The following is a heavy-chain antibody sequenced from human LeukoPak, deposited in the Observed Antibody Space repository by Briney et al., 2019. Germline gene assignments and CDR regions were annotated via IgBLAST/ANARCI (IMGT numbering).Heavy chain of an antibody. D-gene: IGHD3-10*01. CDR1: GFTFSSYA. CDR2: ISGSGHNT. V-gene: IGHV3-23*01. Sequence: GGSLRLSCAASGFTFSSYAMTWVRQAPGKGLEWVSPISGSGHNTYYADSVKGRFTISRDNSKNTVYLQMNSLRAEDTALYYCAKWREGTMVYFDYWGQGTLVTVSS. CDR3: AKWREGTMVYFDY. J-gene: IGHJ4*02.